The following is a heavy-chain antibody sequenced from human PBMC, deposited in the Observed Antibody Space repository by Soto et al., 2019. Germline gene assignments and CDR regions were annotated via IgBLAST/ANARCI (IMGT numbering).Heavy chain of an antibody. CDR1: GFTFSSYS. Sequence: EVQLVESGGGLVQPGGSLRLSCVASGFTFSSYSMNWVRQAPGKGLEWVSYISSSSSTIYYADSVKGRFTISRDNAKNSLYLQMNSLGDEDSAVYYCARDGGSLGYWGQGTLVTVSS. J-gene: IGHJ4*02. CDR2: ISSSSSTI. V-gene: IGHV3-48*02. CDR3: ARDGGSLGY. D-gene: IGHD1-26*01.